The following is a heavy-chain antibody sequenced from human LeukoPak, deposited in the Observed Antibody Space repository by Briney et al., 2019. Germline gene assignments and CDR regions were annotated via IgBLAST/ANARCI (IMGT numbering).Heavy chain of an antibody. J-gene: IGHJ4*02. V-gene: IGHV3-7*01. CDR1: GFTFNNYW. CDR2: IEQDGSEK. CDR3: ARDLRTPGFFDY. Sequence: GGSLRLSCAASGFTFNNYWMNWVRQAPGKGLERVANIEQDGSEKYYVDSVKSRFTISRDNAKNSLSLQMNSLRAEDTAVYYCARDLRTPGFFDYWGQGTLVTVSS.